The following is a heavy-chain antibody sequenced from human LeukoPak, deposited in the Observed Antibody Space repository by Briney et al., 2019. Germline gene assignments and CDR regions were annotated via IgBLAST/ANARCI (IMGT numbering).Heavy chain of an antibody. CDR3: ARVKEGPAVAGLNWLDP. J-gene: IGHJ5*02. D-gene: IGHD6-19*01. Sequence: GGSLRLSCAPSGFTFSSYWMHWVRQAPGKGLVWVSRINSDGSSTSYADSVKGRFTISRDNAKNTLYLQMNSLRAEDTAVYYCARVKEGPAVAGLNWLDPWGQGTLVTVSS. CDR2: INSDGSST. CDR1: GFTFSSYW. V-gene: IGHV3-74*01.